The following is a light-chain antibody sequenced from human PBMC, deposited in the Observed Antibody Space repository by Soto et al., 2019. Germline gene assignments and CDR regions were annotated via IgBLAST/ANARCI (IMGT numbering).Light chain of an antibody. CDR1: QTITSN. Sequence: EIVMTQSPVTLSLSPGDTATLSCRASQTITSNLAWYQQKPGRPPRLLIYGASTRATGIPARFSGSGSGTEFTLTITTLQSEDFAVYYCQQYSSWVTFGGGTQLEI. CDR2: GAS. V-gene: IGKV3-15*01. CDR3: QQYSSWVT. J-gene: IGKJ4*01.